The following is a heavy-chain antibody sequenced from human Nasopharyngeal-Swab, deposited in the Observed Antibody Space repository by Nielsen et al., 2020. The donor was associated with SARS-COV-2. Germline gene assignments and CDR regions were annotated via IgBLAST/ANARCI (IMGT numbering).Heavy chain of an antibody. D-gene: IGHD6-13*01. CDR1: GFTFDDYA. CDR3: AKDSSSWYKRDFDY. CDR2: ISWNSDSI. Sequence: SLKISCAASGFTFDDYAMHWVRPAPGKGLEWVSGISWNSDSIGYADSVKGRFTISRDNAKNSLYLQMNSLRAEDTALYYCAKDSSSWYKRDFDYWGQGTLVTVSS. V-gene: IGHV3-9*01. J-gene: IGHJ4*02.